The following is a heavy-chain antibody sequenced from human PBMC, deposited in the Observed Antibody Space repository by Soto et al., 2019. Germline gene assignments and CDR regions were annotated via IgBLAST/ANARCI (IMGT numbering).Heavy chain of an antibody. CDR1: GFPFTKAW. Sequence: EVQLVESGGSLVTPGGSLRLSCAASGFPFTKAWMTWVRQAPGKGLEWVGRIRSKTSSDTREYAAPVKGRFTISRDDSKNMLYLEMNSLKIEDTGVYYCTTDGFTGIVGIWGQGTMVTVSS. CDR2: IRSKTSSDTR. CDR3: TTDGFTGIVGI. D-gene: IGHD3-22*01. J-gene: IGHJ3*02. V-gene: IGHV3-15*01.